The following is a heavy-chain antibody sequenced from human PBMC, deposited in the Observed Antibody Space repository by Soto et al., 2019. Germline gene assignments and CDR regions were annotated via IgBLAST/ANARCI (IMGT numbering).Heavy chain of an antibody. CDR1: GYSISSGYY. CDR3: ARRDYRAYYGMDV. V-gene: IGHV4-38-2*01. CDR2: IYHSGST. J-gene: IGHJ6*02. Sequence: SETLSLTCAVSGYSISSGYYWGWIRQPPGKGLEWIGSIYHSGSTYYNPSLKSRVTISVDTSKNQFSLKLSSVTAADTAVYYCARRDYRAYYGMDVWGQGTTVTVS. D-gene: IGHD4-4*01.